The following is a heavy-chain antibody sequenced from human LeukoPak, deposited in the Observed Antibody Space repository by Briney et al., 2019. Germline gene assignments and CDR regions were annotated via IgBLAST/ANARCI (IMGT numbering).Heavy chain of an antibody. Sequence: GGSLRLSCAASGFTFSSYSMNWVRQAPGKGLEWVAVLSYDGSNKYYADSVKGRFTISRDNSKNTLYLQMNSLRAEDTAVYYCARDHSSGWPLGAFDIWGQGTMVTVSS. CDR1: GFTFSSYS. CDR2: LSYDGSNK. J-gene: IGHJ3*02. D-gene: IGHD6-19*01. V-gene: IGHV3-30*03. CDR3: ARDHSSGWPLGAFDI.